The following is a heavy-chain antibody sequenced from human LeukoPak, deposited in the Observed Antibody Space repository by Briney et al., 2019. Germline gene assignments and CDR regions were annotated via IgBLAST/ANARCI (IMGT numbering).Heavy chain of an antibody. D-gene: IGHD4-17*01. V-gene: IGHV1-18*01. CDR3: AREIYGRFDF. J-gene: IGHJ4*02. Sequence: ASAKVSCKASGYTFTTYGISWVRQAPGQGLECMGWINPYNGNTNYAQKFQGRVTLTTDTATSTAYMELRSLRSDDSAMYYCAREIYGRFDFWGQGTLVTVSS. CDR2: INPYNGNT. CDR1: GYTFTTYG.